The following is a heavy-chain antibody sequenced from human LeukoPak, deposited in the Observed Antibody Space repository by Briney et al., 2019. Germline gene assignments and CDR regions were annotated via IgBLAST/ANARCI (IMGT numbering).Heavy chain of an antibody. J-gene: IGHJ6*01. D-gene: IGHD3-22*01. CDR2: IYYSGST. Sequence: PSETLSLTCTLSGGSLSSYYWSWIRQPPGEGREGIGYIYYSGSTNYNPSLKSRVTISVDTSKNQFSLKLSSVTAADTAVYYCARHSRAIVRYGMVVWGQGTTVTVSS. CDR3: ARHSRAIVRYGMVV. CDR1: GGSLSSYY. V-gene: IGHV4-59*08.